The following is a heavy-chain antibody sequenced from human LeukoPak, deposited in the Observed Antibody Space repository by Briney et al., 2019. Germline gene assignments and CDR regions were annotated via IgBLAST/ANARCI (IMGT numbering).Heavy chain of an antibody. D-gene: IGHD3-3*01. V-gene: IGHV4-39*01. Sequence: SETLSLTCTVFGGSISSSSYYWGWIRQPPGKGLEWIGSIYYSGSTYYNPSLKSRVTISVDTSKNQFSLKLSSVTAADTAVYYCARRTYYDFWSKRPPFDYWGQGTLVTVSS. CDR1: GGSISSSSYY. J-gene: IGHJ4*02. CDR3: ARRTYYDFWSKRPPFDY. CDR2: IYYSGST.